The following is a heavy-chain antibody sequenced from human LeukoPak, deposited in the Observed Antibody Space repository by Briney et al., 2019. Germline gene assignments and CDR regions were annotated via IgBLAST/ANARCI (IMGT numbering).Heavy chain of an antibody. CDR1: GYTLSELF. Sequence: ASVKVSCKVSGYTLSELFMHWVRQAPGKGLEWMGGFDPEDGETKYARKSQGGVTMTEDTSPDIAYMELSSLRSEDTAVYYCATDGSRNYYDNNGYYYKFEYWGQGTLVTVSS. CDR3: ATDGSRNYYDNNGYYYKFEY. J-gene: IGHJ4*02. V-gene: IGHV1-24*01. D-gene: IGHD3-22*01. CDR2: FDPEDGET.